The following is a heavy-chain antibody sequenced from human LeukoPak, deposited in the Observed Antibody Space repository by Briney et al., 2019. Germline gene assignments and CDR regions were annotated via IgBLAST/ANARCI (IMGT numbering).Heavy chain of an antibody. D-gene: IGHD6-19*01. V-gene: IGHV1-2*02. Sequence: ASVKVACKASGYTFTGYYMHWVRQAPGQGLEWMGWINPNSGGTNYAQKFQGRVTMTRDTSISTAYMELSRLRSDDTAVYYCARANVAGPPRGYWGQGTLVTVSS. CDR1: GYTFTGYY. CDR2: INPNSGGT. J-gene: IGHJ4*02. CDR3: ARANVAGPPRGY.